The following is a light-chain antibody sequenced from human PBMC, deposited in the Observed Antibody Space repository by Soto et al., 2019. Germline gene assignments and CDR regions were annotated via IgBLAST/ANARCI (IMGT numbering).Light chain of an antibody. CDR3: QQYGSSPLT. J-gene: IGKJ4*01. V-gene: IGKV3-20*01. Sequence: EIVWTQSPGTLSLSPGERATLSCRASQSVSSSYLAWYQQKPGQAPRLLIYGASSRATGIPDRFSGSGSGTDFTLTISRLEPEDFAVYYCQQYGSSPLTFDGGTKVEIK. CDR1: QSVSSSY. CDR2: GAS.